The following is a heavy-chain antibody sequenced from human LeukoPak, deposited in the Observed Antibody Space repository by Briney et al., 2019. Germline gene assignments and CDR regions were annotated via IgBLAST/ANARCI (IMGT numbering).Heavy chain of an antibody. CDR1: GGSISSSSYY. Sequence: SETLSLTCTVSGGSISSSSYYWGWIRQPPGKGLEWIGSIYYSGSTYYNPSLKSRVTISVDRSKNQFSLKLSSVTAADTAVYYCARAPTSMVRGVIVYYFDYWGQGTLVTVSS. D-gene: IGHD3-10*01. CDR3: ARAPTSMVRGVIVYYFDY. J-gene: IGHJ4*02. V-gene: IGHV4-39*07. CDR2: IYYSGST.